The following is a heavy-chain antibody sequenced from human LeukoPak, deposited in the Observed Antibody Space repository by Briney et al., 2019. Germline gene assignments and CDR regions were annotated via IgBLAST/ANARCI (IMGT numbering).Heavy chain of an antibody. CDR3: ARETAPGYSCGYGIFDY. CDR2: IYYSGST. V-gene: IGHV4-59*01. D-gene: IGHD5-18*01. J-gene: IGHJ4*02. CDR1: GGSISSYY. Sequence: SDTLSLTCTVSGGSISSYYWSWIRQPTRKGLEGIGYIYYSGSTNYNPSLKSRVTISVDTSKNQFSLKLSSVTAADTAVYYCARETAPGYSCGYGIFDYWGQGTLVTVSS.